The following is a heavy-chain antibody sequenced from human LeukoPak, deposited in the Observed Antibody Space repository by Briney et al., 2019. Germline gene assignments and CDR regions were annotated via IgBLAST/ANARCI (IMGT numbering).Heavy chain of an antibody. CDR2: ISSSSSYI. Sequence: GGSLRLSCAASGFTFSSYSMNWVRQAPGKGLEWVSSISSSSSYIYYADSVKGRFTISRDNAKNSLYLQMNSLRAEDTAVYYCAREMGLLGGVGLGYYSSTSCYVPDYWGQGTLVTVSS. CDR1: GFTFSSYS. D-gene: IGHD2-2*01. V-gene: IGHV3-21*01. CDR3: AREMGLLGGVGLGYYSSTSCYVPDY. J-gene: IGHJ4*02.